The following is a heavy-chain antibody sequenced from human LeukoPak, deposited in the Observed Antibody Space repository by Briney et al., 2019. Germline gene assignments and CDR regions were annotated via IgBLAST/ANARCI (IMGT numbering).Heavy chain of an antibody. CDR3: ARDSHFCSGISCDLGWFDP. D-gene: IGHD2-2*01. Sequence: AETLSLTCTVSGGSVSSGLHYWDWLRQPPGTGLEWIGYIYYRGSTDYNPSLKRRVTMSVDTSKTQFSLKLRSVTAADTAVYDCARDSHFCSGISCDLGWFDPWGQGTLVTVSS. CDR1: GGSVSSGLHY. CDR2: IYYRGST. V-gene: IGHV4-61*01. J-gene: IGHJ5*02.